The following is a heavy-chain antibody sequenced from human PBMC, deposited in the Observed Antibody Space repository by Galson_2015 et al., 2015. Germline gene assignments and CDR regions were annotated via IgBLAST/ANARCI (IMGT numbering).Heavy chain of an antibody. Sequence: TLSLTCKVSGDSISSGSYYWSWIRQRPGKGLEWIGYIFYSGSTYYNPSLKTLFTISIDTSKDQFSLKLNSVTAADTAVYFCARSIFGVATNYFYFHMDVWGRGTTVIVSS. CDR2: IFYSGST. J-gene: IGHJ6*03. V-gene: IGHV4-31*01. D-gene: IGHD3-3*01. CDR1: GDSISSGSYY. CDR3: ARSIFGVATNYFYFHMDV.